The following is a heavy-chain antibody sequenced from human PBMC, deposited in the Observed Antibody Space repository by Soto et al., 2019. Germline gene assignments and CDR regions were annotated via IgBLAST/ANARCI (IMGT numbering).Heavy chain of an antibody. CDR3: ASFRGPEYYDDEQYFQP. Sequence: QVLLQESGPGLVKPSETLSLTCTVSGGSISSYSWSWIRQPPGKGLEWIGYIYYSGSTNYNPSLKSRVPISVDTSKNQFSLKLSSVTAADTAVYYCASFRGPEYYDDEQYFQPWGQGTLVTVSS. D-gene: IGHD3-3*01. CDR2: IYYSGST. J-gene: IGHJ1*01. CDR1: GGSISSYS. V-gene: IGHV4-59*01.